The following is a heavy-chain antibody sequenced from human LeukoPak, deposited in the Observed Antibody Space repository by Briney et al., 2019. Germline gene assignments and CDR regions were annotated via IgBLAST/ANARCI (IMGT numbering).Heavy chain of an antibody. V-gene: IGHV3-23*01. CDR3: SKRGDGYFYYFDY. D-gene: IGHD5-24*01. J-gene: IGHJ4*02. CDR1: GFTFSSYA. CDR2: ISGSGGST. Sequence: GGSLRLSCAASGFTFSSYAMNWVRQAPGKGLEWVSTISGSGGSTYYADSVKGRFTISRDNSKNTLYLQMNSLRAEDTAIYYCSKRGDGYFYYFDYWGQGTLVTVSS.